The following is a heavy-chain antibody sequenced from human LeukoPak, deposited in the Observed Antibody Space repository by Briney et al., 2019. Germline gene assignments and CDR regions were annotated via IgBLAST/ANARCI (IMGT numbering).Heavy chain of an antibody. CDR2: IGVGGTT. J-gene: IGHJ4*02. D-gene: IGHD3-22*01. Sequence: PGGSLRLSCAASGFIFSNYGTNWVCQAPGKGLEWVSGIGVGGTTYYADSVKGRFTISRDTSKNTLYLQMNSLRAEDTAVYYCAKAQGYYDCWGQGTLVTVSS. CDR3: AKAQGYYDC. V-gene: IGHV3-23*01. CDR1: GFIFSNYG.